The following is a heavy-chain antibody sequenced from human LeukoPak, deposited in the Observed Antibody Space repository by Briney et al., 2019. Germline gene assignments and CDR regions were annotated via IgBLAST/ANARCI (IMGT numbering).Heavy chain of an antibody. J-gene: IGHJ4*02. D-gene: IGHD3-10*01. CDR2: IIPILGIA. V-gene: IGHV1-69*04. CDR1: GYSFTSYW. Sequence: KISCKGSGYSFTSYWIGWVRQMPGKGLEWMGRIIPILGIANYAQKFQGRVTITADKSTSTAYMELSSLRSEDTAVYYCARESPKWFGELLRPFDYWGQGTLVTVSS. CDR3: ARESPKWFGELLRPFDY.